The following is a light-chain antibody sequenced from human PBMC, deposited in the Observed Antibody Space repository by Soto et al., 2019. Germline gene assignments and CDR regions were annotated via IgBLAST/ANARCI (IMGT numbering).Light chain of an antibody. V-gene: IGKV3-20*01. CDR3: QQYGSSQT. CDR1: QSVSSYY. Sequence: EVVLTQSPGTLSLSPGERATLSCRASQSVSSYYLAWYQQKPGQAPRLLIYGASSRATGIPDRFSGSGSGTDFTLTISRLEPEDFAVYYCQQYGSSQTFGQGTKLELK. CDR2: GAS. J-gene: IGKJ2*01.